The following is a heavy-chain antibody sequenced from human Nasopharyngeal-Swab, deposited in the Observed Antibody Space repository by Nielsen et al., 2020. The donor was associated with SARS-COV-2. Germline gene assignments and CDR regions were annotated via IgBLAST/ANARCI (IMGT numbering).Heavy chain of an antibody. CDR2: ISSSSSYI. D-gene: IGHD3-3*01. Sequence: GESLKISCAASGFTFSSYSMNWVRQAPGKGLEWVSSISSSSSYIYYADSVKGRFTISRDNAKNSLYLQMNSLRAEDTAVYYCVSLLSITIFGDFDYWGQGTLVTVSS. V-gene: IGHV3-21*01. CDR3: VSLLSITIFGDFDY. CDR1: GFTFSSYS. J-gene: IGHJ4*02.